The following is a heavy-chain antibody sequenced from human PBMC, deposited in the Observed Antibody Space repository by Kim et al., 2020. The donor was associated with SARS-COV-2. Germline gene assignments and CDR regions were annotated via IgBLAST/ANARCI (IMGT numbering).Heavy chain of an antibody. D-gene: IGHD2-15*01. CDR1: GYSFTAYT. Sequence: ASVKVSCKASGYSFTAYTIHWVRQAPGQRLEWMGWINAANGNTEFSQKFQGRATSSRDTSATTVHMEVSSLRSEDTAVYYCARGAYCRGGICFPPGGYWGQGTLVTVSS. CDR3: ARGAYCRGGICFPPGGY. J-gene: IGHJ4*02. V-gene: IGHV1-3*01. CDR2: INAANGNT.